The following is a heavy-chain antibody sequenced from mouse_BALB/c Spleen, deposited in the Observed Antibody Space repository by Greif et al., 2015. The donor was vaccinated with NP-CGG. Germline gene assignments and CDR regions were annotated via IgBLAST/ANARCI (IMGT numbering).Heavy chain of an antibody. V-gene: IGHV5-6*01. Sequence: EVKVVESGGDLVKPGGSLKLSCAASGFTFSSYGMSWVRQTPDKRLEWVATISSGGSYTYYPDSVKGRFTISRDNAKNALYLQMRSLKSEDTAMYYCARHPDGLYFDYWGQGTTLTVSS. D-gene: IGHD3-1*01. CDR3: ARHPDGLYFDY. CDR1: GFTFSSYG. CDR2: ISSGGSYT. J-gene: IGHJ2*01.